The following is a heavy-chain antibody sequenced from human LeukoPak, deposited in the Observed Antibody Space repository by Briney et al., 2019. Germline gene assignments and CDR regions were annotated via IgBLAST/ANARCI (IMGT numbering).Heavy chain of an antibody. CDR2: IYDDGRT. J-gene: IGHJ4*02. CDR1: GFTFSSYS. D-gene: IGHD1-26*01. V-gene: IGHV3-66*01. CDR3: VKWSDY. Sequence: GGSLRLSCAASGFTFSSYSMNWVRQAPGKGLEWVSIIYDDGRTFYAGSVKGRFTISRDDPKNTLYLQMNSLRAEDTAVYYCVKWSDYWGQGTLVTVSS.